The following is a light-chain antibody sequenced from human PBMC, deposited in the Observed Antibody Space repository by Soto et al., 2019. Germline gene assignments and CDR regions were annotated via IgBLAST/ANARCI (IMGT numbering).Light chain of an antibody. J-gene: IGKJ4*01. CDR3: QHYEDRPRT. CDR1: PGIGDT. CDR2: ATS. V-gene: IGKV3-15*01. Sequence: ELVVTKSHTTLSVSPGEGVTLSCRASPGIGDTLAWYQHRPGQTPRLLIYATSPRATGVPARFSGSGSGKEFTLPIGGLQSVDFAVYSSQHYEDRPRTCGGGTRWIS.